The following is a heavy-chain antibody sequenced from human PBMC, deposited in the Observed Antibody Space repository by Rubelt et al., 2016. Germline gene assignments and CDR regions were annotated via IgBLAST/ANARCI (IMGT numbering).Heavy chain of an antibody. CDR1: GYTFTSYG. CDR3: ARDRIRIAARQGWYFDL. V-gene: IGHV1-18*01. CDR2: ISAYNGKH. J-gene: IGHJ2*01. Sequence: QVQLVQSGAEVKKPGASVKVSCKASGYTFTSYGISWVRQAPGQGLEWKGWISAYNGKHNYAQKFQGRVTMTTDKSTSTAYMGRRSLRSDDTAVYYCARDRIRIAARQGWYFDLWGRGTLVTVSS. D-gene: IGHD6-6*01.